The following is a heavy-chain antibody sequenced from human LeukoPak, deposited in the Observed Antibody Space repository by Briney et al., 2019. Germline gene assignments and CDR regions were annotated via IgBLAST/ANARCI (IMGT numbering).Heavy chain of an antibody. CDR1: GFTVSNNY. D-gene: IGHD6-19*01. CDR3: AKLPSSGWLDY. Sequence: GGSLRLSCVVSGFTVSNNYMSWVRQAPGKGLEWVSAFYSGGNTYYAGSVKGRFIISRDSSKNTLYLQMNNLRPEDTAMYFCAKLPSSGWLDYWGQETLVTVSS. J-gene: IGHJ4*02. CDR2: FYSGGNT. V-gene: IGHV3-53*01.